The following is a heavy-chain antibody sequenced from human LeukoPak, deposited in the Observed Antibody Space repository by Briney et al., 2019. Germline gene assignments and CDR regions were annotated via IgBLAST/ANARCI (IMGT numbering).Heavy chain of an antibody. D-gene: IGHD3-3*01. CDR3: AAQPSIFGVVTPGYGMDV. J-gene: IGHJ6*02. CDR2: MNPNSGNT. V-gene: IGHV1-8*01. CDR1: GYTFTSYD. Sequence: ASVKVSCKASGYTFTSYDINWVRQATGQGLEWMGWMNPNSGNTGYAQKFQGRVTMTRNTSISTAYMELSSLRSEDTAVYYCAAQPSIFGVVTPGYGMDVWGQGTTVTVSS.